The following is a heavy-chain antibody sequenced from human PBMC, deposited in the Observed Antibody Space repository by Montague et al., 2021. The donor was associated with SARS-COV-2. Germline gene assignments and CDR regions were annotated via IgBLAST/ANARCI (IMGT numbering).Heavy chain of an antibody. Sequence: CAISGDSVSSNSAAWNWIRQSPSGGLEWLGRTYYRSKWYTDYAPSVKTRITITPDTSNNQFFLHLNSVTPGDTAVYYCAREGTVPRPRGIYFDDWGQGTLVTVSS. D-gene: IGHD1-1*01. CDR1: GDSVSSNSAA. CDR3: AREGTVPRPRGIYFDD. J-gene: IGHJ4*02. CDR2: TYYRSKWYT. V-gene: IGHV6-1*01.